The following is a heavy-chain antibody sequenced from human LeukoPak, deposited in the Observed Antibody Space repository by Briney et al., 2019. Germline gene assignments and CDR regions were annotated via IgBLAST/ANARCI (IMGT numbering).Heavy chain of an antibody. V-gene: IGHV3-48*01. CDR1: GFTVSSYE. J-gene: IGHJ4*02. Sequence: GGSLRLSCAASGFTVSSYEMNWVRQAPGKGLEWDSYISSSSSTIYYADSVKGRFTISRDNAKNSLYLQMNSLRAEDTAVYYCARALYYYDSSGYYSLYYWGQGTLVTVSS. CDR2: ISSSSSTI. CDR3: ARALYYYDSSGYYSLYY. D-gene: IGHD3-22*01.